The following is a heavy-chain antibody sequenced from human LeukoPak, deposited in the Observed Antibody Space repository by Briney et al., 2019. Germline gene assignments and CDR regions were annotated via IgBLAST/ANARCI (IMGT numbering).Heavy chain of an antibody. CDR2: IKQDGNEK. J-gene: IGHJ4*02. Sequence: PGGSLRLSCAASGFTFSSYAMSWVRQAPGKGLEWVANIKQDGNEKYLVDSVKGRFTISRDNAKSSLYLQMNSLRAEDTAVYYCARSSSGYYFDYWGQGTLVAVSS. D-gene: IGHD3-22*01. CDR3: ARSSSGYYFDY. CDR1: GFTFSSYA. V-gene: IGHV3-7*01.